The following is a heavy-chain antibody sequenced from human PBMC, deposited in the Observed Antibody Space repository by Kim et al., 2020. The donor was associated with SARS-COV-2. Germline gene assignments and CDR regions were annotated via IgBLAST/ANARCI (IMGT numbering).Heavy chain of an antibody. D-gene: IGHD6-19*01. Sequence: SETLSLTCTVSGGSISSSSYYWGWIRQPPGKGLEWIGSIYYSGSTYYNPSLKSRVTISVDTSKNQFSLKLSSVTAADTAVYYCARHAGIAVAGWFDYWGQGTLVTVSS. CDR2: IYYSGST. V-gene: IGHV4-39*01. CDR1: GGSISSSSYY. CDR3: ARHAGIAVAGWFDY. J-gene: IGHJ4*02.